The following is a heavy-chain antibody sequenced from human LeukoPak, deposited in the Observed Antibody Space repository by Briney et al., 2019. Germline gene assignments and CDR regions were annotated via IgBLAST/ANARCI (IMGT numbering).Heavy chain of an antibody. CDR1: GFTFSGYW. CDR3: VRGADYFDH. Sequence: GGSLRLSCAASGFTFSGYWMTWVRQAPGKGLEWVANMDQDGSKKYYVDSMKGRFTISRDNAKNSLYLHMNSLTVEDTAFYYCVRGADYFDHWGQGTLVTVSS. CDR2: MDQDGSKK. V-gene: IGHV3-7*04. J-gene: IGHJ4*02.